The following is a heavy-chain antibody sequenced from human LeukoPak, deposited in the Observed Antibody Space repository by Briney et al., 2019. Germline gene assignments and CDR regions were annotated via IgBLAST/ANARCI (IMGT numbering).Heavy chain of an antibody. CDR3: GRGGAVGGYCGGDCYPITFDY. V-gene: IGHV1-3*01. D-gene: IGHD2-21*02. CDR1: GYTFTSYA. Sequence: ASVRVSCMASGYTFTSYAMHWVRPGPGQRLEWVGWINAGNGNTKYSQKLQGRVTITSDTSESTAYMELSSLRSEGTAVYYCGRGGAVGGYCGGDCYPITFDYWGQGTLVTVSS. CDR2: INAGNGNT. J-gene: IGHJ4*02.